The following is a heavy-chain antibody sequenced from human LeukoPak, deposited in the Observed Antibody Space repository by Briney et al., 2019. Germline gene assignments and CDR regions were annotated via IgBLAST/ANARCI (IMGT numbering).Heavy chain of an antibody. CDR2: ISSSGSTI. V-gene: IGHV3-11*04. D-gene: IGHD6-13*01. CDR3: ARLYSSSWAPLDY. CDR1: GFTFSDYY. J-gene: IGHJ4*02. Sequence: GGSLRLSCAASGFTFSDYYMSWIRQAPGKGLEWVSYISSSGSTIYYADSVKGRFTISRDNAKNSLYLQMNSLRAEDTAVYYCARLYSSSWAPLDYWGQGTLVTVSS.